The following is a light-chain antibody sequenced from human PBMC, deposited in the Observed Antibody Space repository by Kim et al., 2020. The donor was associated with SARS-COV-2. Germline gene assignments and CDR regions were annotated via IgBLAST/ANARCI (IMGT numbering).Light chain of an antibody. Sequence: SSELTQDPAVSVALGQTVRITCQGDSIRSYYASWYQQKPGQAPVLVIYGKSSRPSGIPDRFSGFTSGNTASLTITGAQAEDEADYYCNCRDSSGNSWVFGGGTQLTVL. J-gene: IGLJ3*02. V-gene: IGLV3-19*01. CDR1: SIRSYY. CDR3: NCRDSSGNSWV. CDR2: GKS.